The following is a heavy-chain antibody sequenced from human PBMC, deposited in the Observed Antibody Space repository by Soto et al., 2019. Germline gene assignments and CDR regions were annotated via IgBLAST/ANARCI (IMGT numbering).Heavy chain of an antibody. Sequence: SETLALTCTVSGGSINNYYWNWIRQPAGKGLEWIGRIYSSETNYNPSLKSRVTMSIDTSKNQFSLKLRSVTAADTAVYYCTRDDYYESSGYRADYHYYGMDVWGQGTTVTVSS. CDR1: GGSINNYY. D-gene: IGHD3-22*01. CDR2: IYSSET. V-gene: IGHV4-4*07. CDR3: TRDDYYESSGYRADYHYYGMDV. J-gene: IGHJ6*02.